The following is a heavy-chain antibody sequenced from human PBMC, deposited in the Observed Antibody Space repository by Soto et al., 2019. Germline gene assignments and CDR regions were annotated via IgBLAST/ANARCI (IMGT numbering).Heavy chain of an antibody. J-gene: IGHJ4*02. V-gene: IGHV1-2*04. D-gene: IGHD2-8*01. CDR3: ARDFCTNGVCYSEGGVFDY. Sequence: QVQLVQSGAEVKKPGASVKVSCKASGYTFTGYYMHWVRQAPGQGLEWMGWINPNSGGTNYAQKFQGWVTMTRDTSISTAYMELSRLRSDDTAVYYCARDFCTNGVCYSEGGVFDYWGQGTLVTVSS. CDR2: INPNSGGT. CDR1: GYTFTGYY.